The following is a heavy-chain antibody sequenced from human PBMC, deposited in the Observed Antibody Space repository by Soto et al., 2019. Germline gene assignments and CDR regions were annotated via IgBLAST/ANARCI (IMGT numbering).Heavy chain of an antibody. Sequence: SQTLCLTCAFSGSSVSSNSAAWNLIRQSPARGLEWLGRTYYRSKWYNDYAVSVKSRITINPDTSKNQFSLQLNSVTPEDTAVYYCARGGYRRGYYGMDVWGQGTTVTVS. V-gene: IGHV6-1*01. D-gene: IGHD5-18*01. J-gene: IGHJ6*02. CDR3: ARGGYRRGYYGMDV. CDR2: TYYRSKWYN. CDR1: GSSVSSNSAA.